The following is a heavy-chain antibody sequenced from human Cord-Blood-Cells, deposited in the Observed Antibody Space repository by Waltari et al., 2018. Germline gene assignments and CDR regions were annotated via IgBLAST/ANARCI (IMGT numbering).Heavy chain of an antibody. J-gene: IGHJ4*02. V-gene: IGHV4-39*01. Sequence: QLQLQESGPGLVKPSETLSLTCTVSGGSIRSSSYYWGWIRQPPGKGLEWIGSIYYSGSTYYNPSLKSRVTISVDTSKNQFSLKLTSVTAADTAVYYCARPYSSSWYYFDYWGQGTLVTVSS. CDR3: ARPYSSSWYYFDY. D-gene: IGHD6-13*01. CDR2: IYYSGST. CDR1: GGSIRSSSYY.